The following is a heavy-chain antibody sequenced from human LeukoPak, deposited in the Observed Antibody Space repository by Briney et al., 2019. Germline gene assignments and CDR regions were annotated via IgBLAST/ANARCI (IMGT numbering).Heavy chain of an antibody. J-gene: IGHJ3*02. V-gene: IGHV3-21*01. CDR2: ISSSGSYI. CDR3: ARVGDYDAFDI. Sequence: GGSLRLSCAASGFTFSRYSMKWVRQAPGKGPEWVSSISSSGSYIYYADSVKGRFTISRDNAKSSLYLQMNSLRADDTAVYYCARVGDYDAFDIWGQGTMVTVSS. D-gene: IGHD4-17*01. CDR1: GFTFSRYS.